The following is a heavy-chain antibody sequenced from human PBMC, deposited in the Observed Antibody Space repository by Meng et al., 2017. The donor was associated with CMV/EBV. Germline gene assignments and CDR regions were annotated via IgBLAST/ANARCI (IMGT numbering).Heavy chain of an antibody. Sequence: GGSLRLSCAASGFTFDDYAMHWVRQAPGKGLEWVSGINWNSGDIGYADSVKGRFTISRDNAKNSLYLQMNSLRAEDTAVYYCARDPYDFWSGYYHYGMDVWGQGTTVTVSS. CDR1: GFTFDDYA. J-gene: IGHJ6*01. CDR3: ARDPYDFWSGYYHYGMDV. D-gene: IGHD3-3*01. V-gene: IGHV3-9*01. CDR2: INWNSGDI.